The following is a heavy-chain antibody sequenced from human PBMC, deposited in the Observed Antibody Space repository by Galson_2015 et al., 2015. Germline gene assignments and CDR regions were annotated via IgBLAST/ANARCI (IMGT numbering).Heavy chain of an antibody. D-gene: IGHD3-10*01. V-gene: IGHV3-48*03. J-gene: IGHJ4*02. CDR2: ISRSGGTI. CDR3: ARKANTGNYYFDY. CDR1: KFAFSSYD. Sequence: SLRLSCAASKFAFSSYDMTWVRQAPGKGLEWVSYISRSGGTIYYADSVKGRFTNFRDNTKNSLPLQMNSLRAEDTAVYYCARKANTGNYYFDYSGQGTLVTVSS.